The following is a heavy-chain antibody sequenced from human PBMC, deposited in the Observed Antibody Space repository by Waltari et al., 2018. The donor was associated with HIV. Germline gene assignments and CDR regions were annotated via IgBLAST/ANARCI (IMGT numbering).Heavy chain of an antibody. CDR2: RIPGTGTA. V-gene: IGHV1-69*04. J-gene: IGHJ5*02. Sequence: VQLLQSGAEVKKPGSSVRVSCKASGDTLSNYAVSWVRQAPGQGLEWMGRRIPGTGTAMQTAMFTGRVTFNAEKCTNSAYRVLSGLRSEDTSLYFWTLGRSDDTRSGRENLAGFDPWGPGTLVTVSS. CDR1: GDTLSNYA. CDR3: TLGRSDDTRSGRENLAGFDP. D-gene: IGHD3-3*01.